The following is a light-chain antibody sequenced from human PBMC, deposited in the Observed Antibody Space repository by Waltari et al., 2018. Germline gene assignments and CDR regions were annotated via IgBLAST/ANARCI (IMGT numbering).Light chain of an antibody. J-gene: IGKJ2*01. CDR2: GSS. V-gene: IGKV1-39*01. CDR3: QHTDSTPHT. CDR1: QNIASY. Sequence: DIQMTQSPSSLSASVGDRVTITCRASQNIASYLHWYQQKPGKAPSLLIFGSSTLQGGVPSRFSGSGSGTDFSLTISSLQPEDFATYYCQHTDSTPHTFGQGTKLEIK.